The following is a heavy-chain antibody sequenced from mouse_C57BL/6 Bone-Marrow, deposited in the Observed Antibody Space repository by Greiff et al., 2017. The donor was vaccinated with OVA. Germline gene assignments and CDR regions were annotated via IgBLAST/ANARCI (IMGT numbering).Heavy chain of an antibody. J-gene: IGHJ2*01. CDR1: GFNIKDDY. V-gene: IGHV14-4*01. CDR3: PTNFDY. Sequence: VQLKQSGAELVRPGASVKLSCTASGFNIKDDYMHWVKQRPEQGLEWIGWIDPENGDTEYASKFQGKATITADTSSNTAYLHLSTLAAEDTAVYYCPTNFDYWGQGTTLTVSS. CDR2: IDPENGDT.